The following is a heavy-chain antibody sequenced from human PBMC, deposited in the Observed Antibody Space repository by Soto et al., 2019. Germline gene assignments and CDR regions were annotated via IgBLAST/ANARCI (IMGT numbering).Heavy chain of an antibody. J-gene: IGHJ4*02. CDR2: INHRGSA. Sequence: SETLSLTCAVYGGSFSDFYWTWIRQPPGKGLEWIGEINHRGSATYSPSLKSRVTISVDVSKNQFSLNVASVTAADTAVYYCATRPPGGSYVGVFDYWSQGTLVTVSS. V-gene: IGHV4-34*01. CDR1: GGSFSDFY. D-gene: IGHD3-10*02. CDR3: ATRPPGGSYVGVFDY.